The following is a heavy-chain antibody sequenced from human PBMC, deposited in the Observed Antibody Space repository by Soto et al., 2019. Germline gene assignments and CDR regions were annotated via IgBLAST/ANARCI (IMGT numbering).Heavy chain of an antibody. J-gene: IGHJ6*03. CDR2: MNPNSGNT. V-gene: IGHV1-8*01. CDR1: GYTFTSYD. Sequence: ASVKVSCKASGYTFTSYDINWVRQATGQGLEWMGWMNPNSGNTGYAQKFQGRVTMTRNTSISTAYMELSSLRSEDTAVYYFARGKGKGIAAHALLSYDMYIWCKGTTLTVSS. D-gene: IGHD6-6*01. CDR3: ARGKGKGIAAHALLSYDMYI.